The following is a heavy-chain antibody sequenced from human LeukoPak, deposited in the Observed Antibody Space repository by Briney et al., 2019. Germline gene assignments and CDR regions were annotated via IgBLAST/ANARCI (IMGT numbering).Heavy chain of an antibody. D-gene: IGHD4-17*01. Sequence: GGSLRLSCAASEFDFSSHAMTRVRQAPGKGLEWVSAISISGSKTYYADSVKGRFTISRDNSKNTLYLQMNSLRAEDTAVYYCANEIRPNDYWGQGTQVTVSS. CDR2: ISISGSKT. CDR3: ANEIRPNDY. V-gene: IGHV3-23*01. CDR1: EFDFSSHA. J-gene: IGHJ4*02.